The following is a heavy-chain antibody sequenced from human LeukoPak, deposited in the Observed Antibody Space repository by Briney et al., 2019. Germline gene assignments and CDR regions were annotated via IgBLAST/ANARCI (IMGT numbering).Heavy chain of an antibody. V-gene: IGHV3-74*01. Sequence: GGSLRLSCAASGFTFSSYWMHWVRQAPGKGLVWVSRINTDGSSTSYADSVKGRFTISRDNSKNTLYLQMNSLRAEDTAVYYCAKEAVVVIKTWGYFDYWGQGTLVTVSS. D-gene: IGHD3-22*01. CDR3: AKEAVVVIKTWGYFDY. CDR2: INTDGSST. J-gene: IGHJ4*02. CDR1: GFTFSSYW.